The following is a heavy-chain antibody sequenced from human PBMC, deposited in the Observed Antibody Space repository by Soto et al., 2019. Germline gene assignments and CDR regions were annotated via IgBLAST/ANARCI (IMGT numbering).Heavy chain of an antibody. Sequence: PSETLSLTCTVSGGSISSYYWSWIRQPPGKGLKWIGFIYYSGSTNYNPSLKSRVTISVDTSKNQFSLKLSSVTAADTAVYYCARLFAPQYARLGYYYYYMDVWGKGTTVTVSS. V-gene: IGHV4-59*08. D-gene: IGHD6-6*01. CDR3: ARLFAPQYARLGYYYYYMDV. CDR2: IYYSGST. CDR1: GGSISSYY. J-gene: IGHJ6*03.